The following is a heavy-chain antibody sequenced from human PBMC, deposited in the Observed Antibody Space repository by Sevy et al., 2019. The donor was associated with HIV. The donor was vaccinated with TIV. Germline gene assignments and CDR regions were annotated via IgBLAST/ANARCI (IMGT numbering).Heavy chain of an antibody. Sequence: GGSLGLSCAASGFSFNGYAMHWVRQAPGKGLEWLAVISYDGSVKYYTESVKGRFTISRDNTKNTLFLQLNSLRPEDTAVYYCVREGRNYEYVWGTYHSGFRAQGTLVTVSS. CDR3: VREGRNYEYVWGTYHSGF. CDR1: GFSFNGYA. D-gene: IGHD3-16*02. V-gene: IGHV3-30*04. CDR2: ISYDGSVK. J-gene: IGHJ4*02.